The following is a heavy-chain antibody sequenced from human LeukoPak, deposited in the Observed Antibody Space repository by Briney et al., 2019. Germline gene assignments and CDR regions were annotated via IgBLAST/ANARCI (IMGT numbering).Heavy chain of an antibody. CDR3: ARGRAARPRRHGSNWFDP. J-gene: IGHJ5*02. V-gene: IGHV1-8*01. D-gene: IGHD6-6*01. CDR1: GYTFTSYD. CDR2: MNPNSGNT. Sequence: VASVKVSCKASGYTFTSYDINWVRQATGQGLEWMGWMNPNSGNTGYAQKFQGRVTMTRDMSTSTVYMELSSLRSEDTAVYYCARGRAARPRRHGSNWFDPWGQGTLVTVSS.